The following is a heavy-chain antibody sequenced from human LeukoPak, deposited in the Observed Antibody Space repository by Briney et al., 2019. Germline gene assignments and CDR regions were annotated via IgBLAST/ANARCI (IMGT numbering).Heavy chain of an antibody. CDR3: ARDGSGVWFDY. J-gene: IGHJ4*02. D-gene: IGHD3-10*01. V-gene: IGHV1-18*01. CDR1: NYTFTSYG. Sequence: ASVKVSCKASNYTFTSYGISWVRQAPGQGLEWMAWINAYNGDTNYAQKFQGRVTLTTETSTSTAYMELRSLRSDDTAVYFCARDGSGVWFDYWGQGTLVTVPS. CDR2: INAYNGDT.